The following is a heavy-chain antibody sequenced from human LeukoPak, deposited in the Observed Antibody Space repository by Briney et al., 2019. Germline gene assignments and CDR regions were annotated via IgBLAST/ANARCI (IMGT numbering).Heavy chain of an antibody. CDR2: IKSKTDGGTT. D-gene: IGHD6-13*01. Sequence: PGGSLRLSCAASGFTFSNAWMSWVRQDPGKGLEWVGRIKSKTDGGTTDYAAPVKGRFTISRDDSKNTLYLQMNSLKTEDTAVYYCSTGSTGYSSSWYGHNAFDIWGQGTMVTVSS. CDR3: STGSTGYSSSWYGHNAFDI. V-gene: IGHV3-15*01. J-gene: IGHJ3*02. CDR1: GFTFSNAW.